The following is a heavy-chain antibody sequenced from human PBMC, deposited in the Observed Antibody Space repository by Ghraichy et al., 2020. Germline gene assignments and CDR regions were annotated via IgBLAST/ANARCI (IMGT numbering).Heavy chain of an antibody. CDR2: ISGSGGST. CDR1: GFTFSSYA. D-gene: IGHD2-15*01. Sequence: GESLNISCAASGFTFSSYAMSWVRQAPGKGLEWVSAISGSGGSTYYADSVKGRFTISRDNSKNTLYLQMNSLRAEDTAVYYCAKGRIGYCSGGSCLFDYWGQGTLVTVSS. J-gene: IGHJ4*02. V-gene: IGHV3-23*01. CDR3: AKGRIGYCSGGSCLFDY.